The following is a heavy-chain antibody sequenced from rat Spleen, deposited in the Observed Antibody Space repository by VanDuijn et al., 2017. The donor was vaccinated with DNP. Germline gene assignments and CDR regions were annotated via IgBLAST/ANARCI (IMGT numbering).Heavy chain of an antibody. Sequence: EVQLVESGGNLVQPGRSLKLSCAASGFTFSDYAMAWVRQSPKKGLEWVATIIYDGSSTYYRDSVKGRFTISRDNAKNTLYLRMNSLRSEDTATYYCTRDQYYNWFAYWGQGTLVTVSS. CDR1: GFTFSDYA. CDR2: IIYDGSST. J-gene: IGHJ3*01. V-gene: IGHV5-17*01. D-gene: IGHD1-8*01. CDR3: TRDQYYNWFAY.